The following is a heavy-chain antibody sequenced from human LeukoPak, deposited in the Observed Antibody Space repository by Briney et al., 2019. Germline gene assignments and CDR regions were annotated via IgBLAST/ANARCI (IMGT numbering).Heavy chain of an antibody. J-gene: IGHJ4*02. CDR3: ARTLAMIRGVIIGPDY. D-gene: IGHD3-10*01. CDR2: IYPGDSDT. CDR1: GYSFINYW. Sequence: GESLKISCKGSGYSFINYWIGWVRQMPGKGLEWMGIIYPGDSDTRYSPSFQGQVTISADKSISTAYLQWSSLKASDTAMYYCARTLAMIRGVIIGPDYWGQGTLVTVSS. V-gene: IGHV5-51*01.